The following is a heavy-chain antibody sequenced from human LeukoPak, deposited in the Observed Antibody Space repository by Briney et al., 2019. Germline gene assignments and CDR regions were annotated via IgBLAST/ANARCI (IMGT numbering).Heavy chain of an antibody. J-gene: IGHJ6*03. Sequence: GGSLRLSCAASGFTFSSYAMNWVRQAPGKGLEWVSGISGSGTNTYYADSVKGRFTISRDNSKNTLYLQMNSLRAEDTAVYFCAKGSKAVLFTRDHYMDVWGKGATVTISS. D-gene: IGHD6-19*01. V-gene: IGHV3-23*01. CDR3: AKGSKAVLFTRDHYMDV. CDR1: GFTFSSYA. CDR2: ISGSGTNT.